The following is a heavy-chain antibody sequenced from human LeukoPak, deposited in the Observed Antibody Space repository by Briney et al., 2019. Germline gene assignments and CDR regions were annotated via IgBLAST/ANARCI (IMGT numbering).Heavy chain of an antibody. Sequence: SQTLSLTCAVSGGSFSSGGYSWSWIRQPPGKGLEWIGYIYHSGSTYYNPSLKSRVTISVDRSKNQLSLKLSSVTAADTAVYHCARAGVYGSGSYDNWFDPWGQGTLVTVSS. CDR1: GGSFSSGGYS. CDR2: IYHSGST. J-gene: IGHJ5*02. V-gene: IGHV4-30-2*01. D-gene: IGHD3-10*01. CDR3: ARAGVYGSGSYDNWFDP.